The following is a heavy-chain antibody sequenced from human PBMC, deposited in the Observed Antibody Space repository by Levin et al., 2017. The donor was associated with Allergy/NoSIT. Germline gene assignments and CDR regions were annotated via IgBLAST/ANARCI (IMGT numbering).Heavy chain of an antibody. CDR2: IYSGGTT. J-gene: IGHJ4*02. V-gene: IGHV3-66*01. Sequence: GESLKISCAASGFTVSNNYMSWVRQAAGKGLEWVSFIYSGGTTYHIDSVKGRFTISRDTSKNTLFLQMNSLRVEDTAVYYCATATGSGWYADYWGQGTLVTVSS. D-gene: IGHD6-19*01. CDR3: ATATGSGWYADY. CDR1: GFTVSNNY.